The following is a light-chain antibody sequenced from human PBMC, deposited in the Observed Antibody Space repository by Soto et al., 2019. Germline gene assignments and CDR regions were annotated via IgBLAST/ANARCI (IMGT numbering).Light chain of an antibody. J-gene: IGLJ1*01. CDR1: SSDVGTYNY. Sequence: QSALTQPRSVSGSLGQSVTISCTGTSSDVGTYNYVSWYQQHPGKAPKVMIYDVSERPSGVPDRFSGSKSGNTASLPISGLLAEDEADYYCCSYAGSPRYVLGTGIKVTVL. CDR3: CSYAGSPRYV. CDR2: DVS. V-gene: IGLV2-11*01.